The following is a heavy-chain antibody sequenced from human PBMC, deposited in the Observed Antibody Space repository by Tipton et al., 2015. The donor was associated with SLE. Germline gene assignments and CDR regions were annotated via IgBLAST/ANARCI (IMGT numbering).Heavy chain of an antibody. V-gene: IGHV4-59*01. CDR2: IYYSGST. CDR3: AREGRYPYYYYYMDV. CDR1: GGSISSYY. J-gene: IGHJ6*03. Sequence: TLSLTCTVSGGSISSYYWSWIRQPPGKGLEWIGYIYYSGSTNYNPSLKSRVTISEDTSKNQFSLKLSSVTAADTAVYYCAREGRYPYYYYYMDVWGKGTTVTVSS. D-gene: IGHD2-2*01.